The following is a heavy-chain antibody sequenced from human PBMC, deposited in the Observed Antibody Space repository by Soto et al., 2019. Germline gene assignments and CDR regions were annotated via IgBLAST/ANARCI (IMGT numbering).Heavy chain of an antibody. V-gene: IGHV3-30-3*01. D-gene: IGHD3-3*01. J-gene: IGHJ4*02. CDR1: GFTFSNYA. CDR2: ISYDGSNK. Sequence: GGSLRLSCAPSGFTFSNYAMHWVRQAPGKGLEWVAVISYDGSNKYYADSVKGRFTISRDNSKNTLYLQMNSLRAEDTAVYYCARDKRDLRFLEWSYYFDYWGQGTLVTVSS. CDR3: ARDKRDLRFLEWSYYFDY.